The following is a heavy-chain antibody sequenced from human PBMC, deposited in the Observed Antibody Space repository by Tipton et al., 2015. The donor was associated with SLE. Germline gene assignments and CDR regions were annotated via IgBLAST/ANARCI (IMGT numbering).Heavy chain of an antibody. CDR2: INHSGST. V-gene: IGHV4-34*01. D-gene: IGHD6-13*01. CDR1: GGSFSGYY. J-gene: IGHJ4*02. Sequence: TLSLTCAVYGGSFSGYYWSWIRQPPGKGPEWIGEINHSGSTNYNPSLKSRVTISVDTSKNQFSLKLSSVTAADTAVYYCARDREAIAAAGTGYFDYWGQGTLVTVSS. CDR3: ARDREAIAAAGTGYFDY.